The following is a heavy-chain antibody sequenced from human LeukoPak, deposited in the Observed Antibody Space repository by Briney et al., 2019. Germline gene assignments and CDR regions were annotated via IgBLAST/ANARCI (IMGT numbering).Heavy chain of an antibody. CDR1: GYTFTSYD. Sequence: GASVKVSCKASGYTFTSYDINWVRQATGQGLEWMGWINSNSGGTNYEQKFQGRVTMTRDTSISTAYMELNSLRSDDTAVYYCARVLVPAGGGVVDYWGQGTLVTVSS. V-gene: IGHV1-2*02. D-gene: IGHD3-16*01. CDR3: ARVLVPAGGGVVDY. J-gene: IGHJ4*02. CDR2: INSNSGGT.